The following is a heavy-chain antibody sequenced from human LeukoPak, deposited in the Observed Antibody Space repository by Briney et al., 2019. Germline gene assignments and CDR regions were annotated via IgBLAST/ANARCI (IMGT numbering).Heavy chain of an antibody. CDR2: INPSGGST. Sequence: GASVKVSCKASGYTFTSYYMHWVRQAPGQGLEWTGIINPSGGSTSYAQKFQGRVTMTRDMSTSTVYMELSSLRSEDTAVYYCARLDYYDSSGYPFDYWGQGTLVTVSS. V-gene: IGHV1-46*01. D-gene: IGHD3-22*01. J-gene: IGHJ4*02. CDR1: GYTFTSYY. CDR3: ARLDYYDSSGYPFDY.